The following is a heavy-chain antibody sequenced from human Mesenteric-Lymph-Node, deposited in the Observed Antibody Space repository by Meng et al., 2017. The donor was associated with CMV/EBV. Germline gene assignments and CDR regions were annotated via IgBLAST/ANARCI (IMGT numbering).Heavy chain of an antibody. Sequence: GGSLRLSCATSGFTFSSFEMNWVRQAPGKGLEWVSYISTSGRTIFYADSVKGRFTISRDDAKNSLSLQMNSLRAEDAAVYYCARDSGENNFDYWGQGTLVTVSS. J-gene: IGHJ4*02. CDR1: GFTFSSFE. D-gene: IGHD3-16*01. CDR2: ISTSGRTI. CDR3: ARDSGENNFDY. V-gene: IGHV3-48*03.